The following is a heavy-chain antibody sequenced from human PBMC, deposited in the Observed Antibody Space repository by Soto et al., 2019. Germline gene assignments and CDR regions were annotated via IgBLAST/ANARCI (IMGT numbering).Heavy chain of an antibody. CDR1: GFTLSTYR. Sequence: EVQLVESGGGLVKPGGSLRLSCAASGFTLSTYRVSWVRQAPGKALEWVSSISSSSGYIYYADSVKGRFTISRDNAKNSLDLQMNSLRAVDTAVYYCARDQGEYDIMPERYFYYIDVWCKGTTVTISS. CDR3: ARDQGEYDIMPERYFYYIDV. CDR2: ISSSSGYI. V-gene: IGHV3-21*04. D-gene: IGHD3-9*01. J-gene: IGHJ6*03.